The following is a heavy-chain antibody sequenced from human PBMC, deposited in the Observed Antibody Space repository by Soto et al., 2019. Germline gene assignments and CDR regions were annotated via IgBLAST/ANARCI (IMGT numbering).Heavy chain of an antibody. CDR1: GGSISSGGYY. V-gene: IGHV4-31*03. D-gene: IGHD6-6*01. J-gene: IGHJ6*02. CDR2: NYYSGIT. Sequence: QVQLQESGPGLVKPSQTLSLTCTVSGGSISSGGYYWTWIRQPPGKGLEWIGYNYYSGITYYNPSLKSRVTISLDTSKNQFSLKLSSVTAADTAVYYCARGSSIAGLYYGMDVWGQGTTVTFSS. CDR3: ARGSSIAGLYYGMDV.